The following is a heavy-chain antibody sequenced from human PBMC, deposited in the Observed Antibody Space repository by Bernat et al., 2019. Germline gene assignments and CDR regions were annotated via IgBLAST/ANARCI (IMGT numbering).Heavy chain of an antibody. V-gene: IGHV3-33*01. CDR1: GFTFSSYG. CDR3: ARLGSRWSLDY. Sequence: QVQLVESGGGVVQPGRSLRLSCAASGFTFSSYGMHWVRQAPGKGLEWVAVIWYDGSNKYYADSVKGRFTISRDNSKNTMHMQMNSLRVEDTAVYYCARLGSRWSLDYWGQGTLVTVSS. J-gene: IGHJ4*02. CDR2: IWYDGSNK. D-gene: IGHD6-13*01.